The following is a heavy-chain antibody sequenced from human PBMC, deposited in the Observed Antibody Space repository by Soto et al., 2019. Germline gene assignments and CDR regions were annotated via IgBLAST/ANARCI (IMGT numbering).Heavy chain of an antibody. J-gene: IGHJ4*02. CDR2: IWYDGSNK. CDR1: GFTFSSYG. Sequence: QVQLVESGGGVVQPGRSLRLSCAASGFTFSSYGIHWVRQAPGKGLEWVAVIWYDGSNKYYADSVKGRFTISRDNSKNTLYLQMNSRRAEDTALYYCARVGYGDYPLDYWGQGTLVTVSS. V-gene: IGHV3-33*01. D-gene: IGHD4-17*01. CDR3: ARVGYGDYPLDY.